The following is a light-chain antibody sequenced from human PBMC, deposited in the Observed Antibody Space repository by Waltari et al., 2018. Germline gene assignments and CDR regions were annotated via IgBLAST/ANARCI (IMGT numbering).Light chain of an antibody. Sequence: QSALTQPASVSGSPGQSTTISCTGSSSDVGSYIFVHWYQQHPGKAPKLMIYTASKRPSGVSNRFSGSKSDNTASLTISGLQAEDEAHYYCCSDAGSSAPRVFGGGTKLTVL. CDR1: SSDVGSYIF. CDR3: CSDAGSSAPRV. J-gene: IGLJ3*02. V-gene: IGLV2-23*01. CDR2: TAS.